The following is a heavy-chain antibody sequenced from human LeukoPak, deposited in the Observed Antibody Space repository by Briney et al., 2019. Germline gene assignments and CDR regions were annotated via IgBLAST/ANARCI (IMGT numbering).Heavy chain of an antibody. CDR2: IYTSGST. CDR1: GGSISSGSYY. CDR3: ARAFIAVARDAFGI. D-gene: IGHD6-19*01. J-gene: IGHJ3*02. Sequence: PSETLSLTCTVSGGSISSGSYYWSWIRQPAGKGLEWIGRIYTSGSTNYNPSLKSRVTISVDTSKNQFSLKLSSVTAADTAVYYCARAFIAVARDAFGIWGQGTMVTVSS. V-gene: IGHV4-61*02.